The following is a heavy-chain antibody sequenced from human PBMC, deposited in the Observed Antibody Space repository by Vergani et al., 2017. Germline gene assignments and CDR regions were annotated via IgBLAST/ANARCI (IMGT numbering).Heavy chain of an antibody. D-gene: IGHD3-16*01. V-gene: IGHV4-59*12. CDR1: GGSISSYY. Sequence: QVQLQESGPGLVKPSETLSLTCTVSGGSISSYYWSWIRQPPGKGLEWIGYIYYSGSTNYNPSLKSRVTISVDTSKNQFSLKLNSVTAADTAVYYCARFSFIGGGEGFDYWGQGTLVTVSS. CDR2: IYYSGST. CDR3: ARFSFIGGGEGFDY. J-gene: IGHJ4*02.